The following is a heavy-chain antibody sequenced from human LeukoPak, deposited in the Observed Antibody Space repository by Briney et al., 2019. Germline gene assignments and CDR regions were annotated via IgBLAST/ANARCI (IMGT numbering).Heavy chain of an antibody. D-gene: IGHD6-13*01. CDR3: ARGSRIAAAGTAGDY. V-gene: IGHV1-18*01. CDR1: GYTFTIYG. Sequence: GASVTVSCTASGYTFTIYGISWVRQAPGQGLEWMGWISAYNGNTNYAQKLQGRVTMTTDTSTSTAYMELRSLRSDDTAVYYCARGSRIAAAGTAGDYWGQGTLVTVSS. J-gene: IGHJ4*02. CDR2: ISAYNGNT.